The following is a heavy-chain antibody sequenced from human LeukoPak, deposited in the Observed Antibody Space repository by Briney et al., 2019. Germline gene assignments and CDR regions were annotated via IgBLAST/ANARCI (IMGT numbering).Heavy chain of an antibody. CDR3: ASPEPLDYDFWANDAFDI. D-gene: IGHD3-3*01. V-gene: IGHV4-34*01. Sequence: GSLRLSCAASGFTFSSYSMNWVRQAPGKGLEWIGEINHSGSTNYNPSLKSRVTISVDTSKNQFSLKLSSVTAADTAVYYCASPEPLDYDFWANDAFDIWGQGTMVTVSS. CDR2: INHSGST. CDR1: GFTFSSYS. J-gene: IGHJ3*02.